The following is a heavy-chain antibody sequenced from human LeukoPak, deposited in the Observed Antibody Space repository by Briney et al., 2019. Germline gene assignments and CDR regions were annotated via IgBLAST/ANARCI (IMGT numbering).Heavy chain of an antibody. CDR3: GRTTGHFDY. D-gene: IGHD2-8*02. CDR1: GDSVSSNSAA. J-gene: IGHJ4*02. CDR2: TYHRSKWYS. Sequence: SQTLSLTCAISGDSVSSNSAAWNWIRQSPSRGLEWLGRTYHRSKWYSESALSLKGRITVNPDTSKNQFSLQLNSVGPEDTAVYYCGRTTGHFDYWGQGTLVTVSS. V-gene: IGHV6-1*01.